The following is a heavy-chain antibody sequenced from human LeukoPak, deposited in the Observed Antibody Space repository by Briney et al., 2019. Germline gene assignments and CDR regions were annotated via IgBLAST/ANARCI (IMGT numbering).Heavy chain of an antibody. D-gene: IGHD3-3*01. Sequence: HPGGSLRLSCAASGFTFSSCSMTWVRQAPGKGLEWVSYISSSSSTIYYADSVKGRFNISRDNAKNSLCLQMNSLRDEDTAVYYCARDPYSYDTSGPKPFDYWGQGTLVTVSS. V-gene: IGHV3-48*02. CDR1: GFTFSSCS. CDR2: ISSSSSTI. CDR3: ARDPYSYDTSGPKPFDY. J-gene: IGHJ4*02.